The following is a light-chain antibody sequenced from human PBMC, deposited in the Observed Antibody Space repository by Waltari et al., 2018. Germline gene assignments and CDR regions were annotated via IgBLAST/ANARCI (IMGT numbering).Light chain of an antibody. V-gene: IGLV2-8*01. Sequence: QSALTQPPSASGSPGQSVTISCTATRSAIGAYNYVSWYQQHPGKAHKFIMFEVTKRPSGVPDRFSGSKSGITASLTISGLQPEDEADYYCSSYAGSNYLVFGGGTKLTVL. CDR2: EVT. CDR3: SSYAGSNYLV. CDR1: RSAIGAYNY. J-gene: IGLJ2*01.